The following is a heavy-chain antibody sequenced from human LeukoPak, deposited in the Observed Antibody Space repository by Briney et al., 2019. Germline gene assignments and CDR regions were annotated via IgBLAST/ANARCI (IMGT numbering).Heavy chain of an antibody. J-gene: IGHJ4*02. CDR2: ISAYNGNT. D-gene: IGHD3-9*01. V-gene: IGHV1-18*01. CDR3: ARDLRYFDWLLPPPYYFDY. CDR1: GYTFTSYG. Sequence: ASVKVSCKASGYTFTSYGISWVRQAPGQGLEWMGWISAYNGNTNYAQKLQGRVTMTTDPSTSTAYMELRSLRSDDTAVYYCARDLRYFDWLLPPPYYFDYWGQGTLVTVSS.